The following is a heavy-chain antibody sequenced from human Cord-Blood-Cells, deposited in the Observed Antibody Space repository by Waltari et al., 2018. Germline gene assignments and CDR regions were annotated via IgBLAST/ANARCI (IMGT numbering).Heavy chain of an antibody. J-gene: IGHJ6*02. Sequence: QVQLQQWGAGLLKPSETLSLTCAVYGGSFSGYYWSWIRQPPGKGLVWIGEINHSGSTNYTPSLKGQVTISVDTSKNQFSLKLSSVTAADTAVYYCATIASSIAAPTYYYYYGMDVWGQGTTVTVSS. D-gene: IGHD6-6*01. CDR2: INHSGST. CDR1: GGSFSGYY. CDR3: ATIASSIAAPTYYYYYGMDV. V-gene: IGHV4-34*01.